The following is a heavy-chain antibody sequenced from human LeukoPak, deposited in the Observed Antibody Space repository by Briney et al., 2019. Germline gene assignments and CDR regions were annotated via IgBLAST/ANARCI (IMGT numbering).Heavy chain of an antibody. Sequence: PGRSLRLSCAASGFTFSSYGMHWVRQAPGKGLEWVAVISYDGSNKYYADSVKGRFTISRDNSKNTLYLQMNSPRAEDTAVYYCQAVAGPSFDYWGQGTLVTVSS. V-gene: IGHV3-30*03. J-gene: IGHJ4*02. D-gene: IGHD6-19*01. CDR1: GFTFSSYG. CDR2: ISYDGSNK. CDR3: QAVAGPSFDY.